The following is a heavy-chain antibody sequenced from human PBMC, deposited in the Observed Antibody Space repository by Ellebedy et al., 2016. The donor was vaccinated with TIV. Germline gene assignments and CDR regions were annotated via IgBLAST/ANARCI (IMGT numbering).Heavy chain of an antibody. J-gene: IGHJ6*02. D-gene: IGHD3-10*01. V-gene: IGHV4-34*01. CDR3: ARYMVRGVTSYYYYGMDV. CDR1: GFTVSSNY. CDR2: INHSGST. Sequence: MPGGSLRLSCAASGFTVSSNYMSWVRQAPGKGLEWIGEINHSGSTNYNPSIKSRVTISVDTSKNQFSLKLSSVTAADTAVYYCARYMVRGVTSYYYYGMDVWGQGTTVTVSS.